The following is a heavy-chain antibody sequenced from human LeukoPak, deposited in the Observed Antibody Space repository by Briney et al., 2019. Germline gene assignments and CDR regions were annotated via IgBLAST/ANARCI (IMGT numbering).Heavy chain of an antibody. J-gene: IGHJ6*03. Sequence: SETLSLTCTVSVGSISSRRYYWGWIRQPPAKGLEWVGGIYYSGSTYHDSSLKSRVTIYVDTSKNQVSLKLSSVTAADTAVYYCAGQNIGFGELDYMDVWGKGTTVTVYS. CDR1: VGSISSRRYY. D-gene: IGHD3-10*01. CDR2: IYYSGST. CDR3: AGQNIGFGELDYMDV. V-gene: IGHV4-39*01.